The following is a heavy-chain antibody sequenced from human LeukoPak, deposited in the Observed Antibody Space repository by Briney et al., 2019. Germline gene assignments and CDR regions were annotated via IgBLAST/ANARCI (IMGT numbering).Heavy chain of an antibody. J-gene: IGHJ4*02. CDR1: GFTFSSYG. CDR3: AKGRGYCSGGSCYGQLDY. V-gene: IGHV3-30*18. Sequence: GRSLRLSCAASGFTFSSYGMHWVRQAPGKGLEWVAVISYDGSNKYYADSVKGRFTISRDNCKNTLYLQMNSLRAEDTAVYYCAKGRGYCSGGSCYGQLDYWGQGTLVTVSS. CDR2: ISYDGSNK. D-gene: IGHD2-15*01.